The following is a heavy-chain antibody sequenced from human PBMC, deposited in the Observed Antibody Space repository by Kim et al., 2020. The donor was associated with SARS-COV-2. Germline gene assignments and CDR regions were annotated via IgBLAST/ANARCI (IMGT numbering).Heavy chain of an antibody. CDR2: IYYSGST. Sequence: SETLSLNCTVSGGSINNYHWTWIRQPPGKGLEWIGYIYYSGSTYYSPSLKSRVTISLDTSKTQFSLKLSSVTAADTAVYYCARDGAGYYYGMDVWGRGTTVTVS. CDR3: ARDGAGYYYGMDV. V-gene: IGHV4-59*01. CDR1: GGSINNYH. J-gene: IGHJ6*02.